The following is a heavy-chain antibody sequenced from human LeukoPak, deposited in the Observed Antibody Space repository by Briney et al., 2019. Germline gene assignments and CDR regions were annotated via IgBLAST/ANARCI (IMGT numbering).Heavy chain of an antibody. Sequence: TSSETLSLTCTVSGDSISSGSYYWSWIRQPAGEGLEWIGRIYSSGRTHYSPSLKSRVTISVDTSKNQFSLKLSSVTAADTAVYYCARRTYDLWSGDYTGAFDIWGQGTMVTVSS. J-gene: IGHJ3*02. CDR2: IYSSGRT. V-gene: IGHV4-61*02. CDR3: ARRTYDLWSGDYTGAFDI. CDR1: GDSISSGSYY. D-gene: IGHD3-3*01.